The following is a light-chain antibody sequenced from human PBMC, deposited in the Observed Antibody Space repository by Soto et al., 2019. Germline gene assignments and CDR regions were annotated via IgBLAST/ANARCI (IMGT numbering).Light chain of an antibody. Sequence: EIVLTQSPGTLSLSPVERATLSCRASQSVSSSYLAWYQQKPGQAPRLLIYGASSRATGIPARFSGSGSGTDFTLTITSLEPEDFAVFFCQQYGTSEIIFGQGTRLEIK. CDR2: GAS. CDR3: QQYGTSEII. J-gene: IGKJ5*01. CDR1: QSVSSSY. V-gene: IGKV3-20*01.